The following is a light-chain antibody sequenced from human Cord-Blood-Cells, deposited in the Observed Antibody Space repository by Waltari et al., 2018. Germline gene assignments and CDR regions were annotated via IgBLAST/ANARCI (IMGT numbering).Light chain of an antibody. V-gene: IGLV2-14*01. CDR1: SSDVGGYNY. J-gene: IGLJ3*02. Sequence: QSALTQPASVSGSPGQSITISCTGTSSDVGGYNYVSWYQQHPGKAPQLMIYDVSKRPSGVSNRFSGSKSGNTASLTISGLQAEDEADYYCSSHTSSSTLVFGGGTKLTVL. CDR3: SSHTSSSTLV. CDR2: DVS.